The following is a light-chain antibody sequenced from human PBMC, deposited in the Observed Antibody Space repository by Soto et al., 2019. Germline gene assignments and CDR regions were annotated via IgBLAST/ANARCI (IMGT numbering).Light chain of an antibody. CDR1: SSDVGSYNL. J-gene: IGLJ3*02. CDR3: CSYAGGSWV. Sequence: QSALTQPASVSGSPGQSITISCTGTSSDVGSYNLVSWYQQHPDKAPKLMIYEGSKRPSGVSNRFSDSKSGNTASLTISGLQAEDEANYYCCSYAGGSWVFGGGTKLTVL. CDR2: EGS. V-gene: IGLV2-23*01.